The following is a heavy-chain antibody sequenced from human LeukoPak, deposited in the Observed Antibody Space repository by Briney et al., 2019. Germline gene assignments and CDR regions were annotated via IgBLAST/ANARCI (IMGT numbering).Heavy chain of an antibody. D-gene: IGHD6-19*01. CDR1: GFTFSSYS. Sequence: PGGSLRLSCAASGFTFSSYSMNWVRQAPGKGLEWVSYISSSSSTIYYADSVKGRFTISRDNAKNSLYLQMNSLTVDDTAVYYCARWSYSSGWLIDYWGQGTLVTVSS. J-gene: IGHJ4*02. V-gene: IGHV3-48*01. CDR2: ISSSSSTI. CDR3: ARWSYSSGWLIDY.